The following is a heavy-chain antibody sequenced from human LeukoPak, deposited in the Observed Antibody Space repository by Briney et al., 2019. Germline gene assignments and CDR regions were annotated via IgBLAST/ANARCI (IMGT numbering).Heavy chain of an antibody. CDR3: ASSGTYRFDY. J-gene: IGHJ4*02. Sequence: GGSLRLSCAASGFIFNNYWMTWVRRAPGKGLEWVATIKQDGSETYYVDSVKGRFTISRDNAKNSLYLQMNSLRDEDTAVYYCASSGTYRFDYWGQGTLVTVSS. V-gene: IGHV3-7*01. CDR2: IKQDGSET. CDR1: GFIFNNYW. D-gene: IGHD1-26*01.